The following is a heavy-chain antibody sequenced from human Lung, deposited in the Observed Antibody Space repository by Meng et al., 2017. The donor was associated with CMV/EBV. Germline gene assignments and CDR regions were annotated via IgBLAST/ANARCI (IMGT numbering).Heavy chain of an antibody. J-gene: IGHJ5*02. V-gene: IGHV1-46*01. D-gene: IGHD2-2*03. CDR1: GYTFTNFY. CDR2: INPTSGDA. CDR3: ARGGYCSNTNCYNWFDP. Sequence: QVQLVQSGSEVKQPGASVKVSCHTSGYTFTNFYIHWVRQAPGQGLEWMGIINPTSGDANYAQKFQGSVIMTRDTSTSTVYMELSTLRSGDTAVYYCARGGYCSNTNCYNWFDPWGQGTLVTVSS.